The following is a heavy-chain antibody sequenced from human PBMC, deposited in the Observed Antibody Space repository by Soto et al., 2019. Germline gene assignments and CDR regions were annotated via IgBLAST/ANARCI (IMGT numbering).Heavy chain of an antibody. V-gene: IGHV4-4*02. J-gene: IGHJ4*02. D-gene: IGHD6-13*01. CDR3: AFPATADFDY. CDR2: IYHSGTT. Sequence: QVQLQESGPGLVKPSGTLSLTCVVSGGSISNSNWWSWVRQPPGKGLEGIGEIYHSGTTNYSPSLKSRVAISVDMSKNHLSLTLTSVTAADTAVYYCAFPATADFDYWGQGTLVTVSS. CDR1: GGSISNSNW.